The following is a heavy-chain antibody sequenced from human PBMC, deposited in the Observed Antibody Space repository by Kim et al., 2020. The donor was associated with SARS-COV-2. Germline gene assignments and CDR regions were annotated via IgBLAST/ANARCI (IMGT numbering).Heavy chain of an antibody. CDR3: ARLGSYDGGVDY. Sequence: GGSLRLSCAASGFTFSSYAMHWVRQAPGKGLEWVAVISYDGSNKYYADSVKGRFTISRDNSKNTLYLQMNSLRAEDTAVYYCARLGSYDGGVDYWGQGTLVTVSS. CDR1: GFTFSSYA. CDR2: ISYDGSNK. V-gene: IGHV3-30-3*01. J-gene: IGHJ4*02. D-gene: IGHD5-12*01.